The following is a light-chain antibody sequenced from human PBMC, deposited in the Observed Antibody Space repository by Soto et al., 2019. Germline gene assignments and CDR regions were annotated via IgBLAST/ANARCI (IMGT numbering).Light chain of an antibody. Sequence: DIPMTQSPSSVSASVGDRVTITCRAGQDIGTWLSWYQQKPGKAPHLLISSASTLQRGVPPRFSGSGSRTDFTLTITILQPEDFATYFCQQAHTFVTFGGGTKVEMK. CDR1: QDIGTW. J-gene: IGKJ4*01. V-gene: IGKV1-12*01. CDR3: QQAHTFVT. CDR2: SAS.